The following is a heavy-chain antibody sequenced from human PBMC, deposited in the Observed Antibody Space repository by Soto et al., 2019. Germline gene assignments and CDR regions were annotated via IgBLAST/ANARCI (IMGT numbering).Heavy chain of an antibody. CDR2: FHYSEST. Sequence: PSETLSLTCTVSGGSISSGPYSWGWIRQPPGEGLERIGTFHYSESTYYNPSLESRVTISVDTSKNEFSLKLSSVTAADTSVYFWARDNRIAAAGNFDYWRQRTLVTVCS. CDR1: GGSISSGPYS. D-gene: IGHD6-13*01. CDR3: ARDNRIAAAGNFDY. J-gene: IGHJ4*02. V-gene: IGHV4-39*02.